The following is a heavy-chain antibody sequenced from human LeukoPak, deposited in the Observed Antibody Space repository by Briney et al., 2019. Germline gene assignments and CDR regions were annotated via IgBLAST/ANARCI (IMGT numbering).Heavy chain of an antibody. J-gene: IGHJ4*02. V-gene: IGHV3-7*01. Sequence: GGSLRLSCAASGFTFNSYWMSWVRQAPGNGLEWVANIDPDGSETQYGDSVKGRFTTSRDNAKNSLYLQMNSLRAEDTAIYYCARIYYFGDNNWRYFDNWGQGTLVTVSS. CDR1: GFTFNSYW. D-gene: IGHD3-10*01. CDR2: IDPDGSET. CDR3: ARIYYFGDNNWRYFDN.